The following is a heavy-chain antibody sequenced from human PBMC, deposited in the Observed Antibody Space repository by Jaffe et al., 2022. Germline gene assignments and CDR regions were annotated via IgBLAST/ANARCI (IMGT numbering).Heavy chain of an antibody. CDR1: GFTFSSYE. Sequence: EVQLVESGGGLVQPGGSLRLSCAASGFTFSSYEMNWVRQAPGKGLEWVSYISSSGSTIYYADSVKGRFTISRDNAKNSLYLQMNSLRAEDTAVYYCARDHYGTENDAFDIWGQGTMVTVSS. V-gene: IGHV3-48*03. CDR2: ISSSGSTI. D-gene: IGHD1-1*01. CDR3: ARDHYGTENDAFDI. J-gene: IGHJ3*02.